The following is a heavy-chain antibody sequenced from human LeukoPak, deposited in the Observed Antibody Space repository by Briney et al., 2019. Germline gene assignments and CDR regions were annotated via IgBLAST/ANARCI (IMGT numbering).Heavy chain of an antibody. Sequence: GGSLRLSCAASGFTVSSYAMHWVRQPIGKGLEWVSALGIAGDTFYPGSVKGRFTISRENARNSLYLQMNSLRAEDTAMYYCARQMQSHGNFDSWGQGTLVTVSS. J-gene: IGHJ4*02. D-gene: IGHD1-26*01. CDR1: GFTVSSYA. CDR3: ARQMQSHGNFDS. CDR2: LGIAGDT. V-gene: IGHV3-13*01.